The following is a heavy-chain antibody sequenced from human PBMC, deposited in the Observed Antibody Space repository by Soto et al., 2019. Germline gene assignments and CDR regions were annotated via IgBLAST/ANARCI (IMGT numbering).Heavy chain of an antibody. CDR3: ARDGGLSSSWYEDY. Sequence: GGSLRLSCAASGFTFSSYSMNWVRQAPGKGLEWVSSISSSSYIYYADSVKGRFTISRDNAKNSLYLQMNSLRAEDTAVYYCARDGGLSSSWYEDYWGQGTLVTVSS. V-gene: IGHV3-21*01. J-gene: IGHJ4*02. D-gene: IGHD6-13*01. CDR2: ISSSSYI. CDR1: GFTFSSYS.